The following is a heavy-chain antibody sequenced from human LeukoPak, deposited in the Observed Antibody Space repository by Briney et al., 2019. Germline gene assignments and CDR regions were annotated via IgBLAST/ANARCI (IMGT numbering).Heavy chain of an antibody. J-gene: IGHJ6*02. CDR1: GFTFSTYE. V-gene: IGHV3-64D*08. CDR3: VKVGVASPLGMDV. D-gene: IGHD3-16*01. Sequence: GGSLRLSCAASGFTFSTYEMNWVRQAPGKGLEWVSFISNVGNTTYYADSVKGRFTISRDNSRNTLYLQMSSLRAEDTAVYYCVKVGVASPLGMDVWGQGTTVTVSS. CDR2: ISNVGNTT.